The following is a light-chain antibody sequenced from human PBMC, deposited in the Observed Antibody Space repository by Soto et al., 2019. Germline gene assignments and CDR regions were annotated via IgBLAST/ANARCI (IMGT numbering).Light chain of an antibody. CDR1: TGPVTGGHY. CDR3: LLYYNAVRV. V-gene: IGLV7-46*01. J-gene: IGLJ3*02. CDR2: DTV. Sequence: QAVVTQEPSLTVSPGGTVPLTCGSSTGPVTGGHYPYWFQQKPGQAPKILISDTVNRASWTPVRFSGSLLGGKAALTLSGAQPEDEADYYCLLYYNAVRVFGGGTKLTVL.